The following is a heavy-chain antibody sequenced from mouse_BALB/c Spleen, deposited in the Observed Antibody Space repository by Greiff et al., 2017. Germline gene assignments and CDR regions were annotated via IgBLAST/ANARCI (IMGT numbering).Heavy chain of an antibody. CDR2: ISYSGST. V-gene: IGHV3-2*02. Sequence: EVKLQQSGPGLVKPSQSLSLTCTVTGYSITSDYAWNWIRQFPGNKLEWMGYISYSGSTSYNPSLKSRISITRDTSKNQFFLQLNSVTTEDTATYYCARLDYGSSYYFDYWGQGTTLTVSS. D-gene: IGHD1-1*01. J-gene: IGHJ2*01. CDR1: GYSITSDYA. CDR3: ARLDYGSSYYFDY.